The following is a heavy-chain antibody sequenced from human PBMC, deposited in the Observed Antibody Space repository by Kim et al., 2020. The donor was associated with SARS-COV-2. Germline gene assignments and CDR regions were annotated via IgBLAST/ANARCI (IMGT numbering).Heavy chain of an antibody. CDR2: LRSKADGGTT. V-gene: IGHV3-15*01. Sequence: GGSLRLSCAASGFTLRNTWMTWVRQAPGEGLEWVGRLRSKADGGTTYFAESVRGRFTISRDDSENVLYLQMNSLKTDDTAVYYCTTDQRNSSRFYEFDYWGQGNPVTVSS. CDR1: GFTLRNTW. D-gene: IGHD6-19*01. J-gene: IGHJ4*02. CDR3: TTDQRNSSRFYEFDY.